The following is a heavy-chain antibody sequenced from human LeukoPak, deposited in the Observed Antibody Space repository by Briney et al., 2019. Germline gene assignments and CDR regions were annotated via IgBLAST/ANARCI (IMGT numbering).Heavy chain of an antibody. CDR2: IYYSGST. D-gene: IGHD2-2*01. V-gene: IGHV4-30-4*01. J-gene: IGHJ3*02. Sequence: PSETLSLTCTVSGGSISSGDYYWSWIRQPPGKGLEWIGYIYYSGSTYYNPSLKSRVTISVDTSKNQFSLKLSSVTAADTAVYYCARRGPDIVVVPAAIPERLSAFDIWGQGTMVTVSS. CDR1: GGSISSGDYY. CDR3: ARRGPDIVVVPAAIPERLSAFDI.